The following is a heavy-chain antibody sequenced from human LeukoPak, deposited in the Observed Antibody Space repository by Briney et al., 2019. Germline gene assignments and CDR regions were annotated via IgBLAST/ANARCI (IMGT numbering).Heavy chain of an antibody. J-gene: IGHJ4*02. CDR3: ATPLDYYDSSGYHQGGD. Sequence: GGSLRLSCAASGFTFNTYTMNWVRQAPGKGLEWVANIKEDGSRKNYMDSAKGRFTISRDNTKNSLYLQMNSLRAEDTAVYYCATPLDYYDSSGYHQGGDWGQGTLVTVSS. V-gene: IGHV3-7*03. CDR2: IKEDGSRK. D-gene: IGHD3-22*01. CDR1: GFTFNTYT.